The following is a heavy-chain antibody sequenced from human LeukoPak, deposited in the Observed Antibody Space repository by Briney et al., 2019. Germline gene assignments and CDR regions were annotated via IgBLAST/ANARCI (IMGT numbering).Heavy chain of an antibody. J-gene: IGHJ1*01. V-gene: IGHV3-7*01. CDR2: IRQGGKEI. D-gene: IGHD3-9*01. CDR3: SKEDFDL. Sequence: GGSLRLSCAASGFSFSNYWMRWVRQAPGKGLEWLAAIRQGGKEIYYADSVKARFTISRDNTKKSVYLQMNRLRAEDTAVYYCSKEDFDLWGQGSLVTVSS. CDR1: GFSFSNYW.